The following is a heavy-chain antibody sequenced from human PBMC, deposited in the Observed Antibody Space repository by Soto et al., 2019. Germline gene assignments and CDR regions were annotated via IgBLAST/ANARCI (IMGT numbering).Heavy chain of an antibody. J-gene: IGHJ4*02. CDR2: IGGPGDIT. Sequence: GGSLRLSCTASGFTFSNFAMSWVRQAPGKGMEWVSAIGGPGDITYYADSGRGRFTISRDNSKNTLYLQMDSLRVEDTAVYYCAKINGDYDSLWGQGTLVTVSS. D-gene: IGHD2-21*02. V-gene: IGHV3-23*01. CDR1: GFTFSNFA. CDR3: AKINGDYDSL.